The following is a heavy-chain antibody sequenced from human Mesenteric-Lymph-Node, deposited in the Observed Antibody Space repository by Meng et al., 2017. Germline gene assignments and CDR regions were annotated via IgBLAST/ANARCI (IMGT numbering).Heavy chain of an antibody. CDR3: ARVVVVTAIRLVWFDP. D-gene: IGHD2-21*02. V-gene: IGHV1-18*01. Sequence: ASVKVSCKASGYTFTSYGISWVRQAPGQGLEWMGWISAYNGNTNYAQKLQGRVTMTTDTSTCTAYMELRSLRSDDTAVYYCARVVVVTAIRLVWFDPWGQGTLVTVSS. CDR2: ISAYNGNT. J-gene: IGHJ5*02. CDR1: GYTFTSYG.